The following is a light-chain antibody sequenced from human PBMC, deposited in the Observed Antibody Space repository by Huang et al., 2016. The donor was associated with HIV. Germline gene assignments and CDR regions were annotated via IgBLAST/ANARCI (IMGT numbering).Light chain of an antibody. CDR3: QQYHSAPRYS. Sequence: DIQMTQSPSSLSASVGDRVTITCRASQDISKSLAWYQQKPGKAPQLLLYATSRLESGVPSRFSGSGSGTDYSLTISSVQHEDFATYYCQQYHSAPRYSFGQGTRLDIK. CDR2: ATS. V-gene: IGKV1-NL1*01. J-gene: IGKJ2*03. CDR1: QDISKS.